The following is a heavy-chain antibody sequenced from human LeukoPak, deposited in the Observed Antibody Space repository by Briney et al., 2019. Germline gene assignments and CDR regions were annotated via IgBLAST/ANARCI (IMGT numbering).Heavy chain of an antibody. Sequence: SETLSLTCAVYGGSFSGYYWSWIRQPPGKGLEWIGEINHSGSTNYNPSLKSRVTISVDTSKNQFSLKLSSVTAADTAVYYCASFGSPSGYRRRNDYWGQGTLVTVSS. V-gene: IGHV4-34*01. J-gene: IGHJ4*02. CDR3: ASFGSPSGYRRRNDY. CDR2: INHSGST. D-gene: IGHD3-3*01. CDR1: GGSFSGYY.